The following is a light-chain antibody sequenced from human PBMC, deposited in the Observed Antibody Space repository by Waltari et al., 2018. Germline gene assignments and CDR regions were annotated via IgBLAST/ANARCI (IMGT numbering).Light chain of an antibody. J-gene: IGKJ1*01. CDR3: QHYLRLPVA. V-gene: IGKV3-20*01. CDR1: QSVGRT. Sequence: EIVLTQSPGILSLSPGERAIVSCWASQSVGRTLAWYKQKPGQATRLLIYGASNRATGIPDRFSGSGFGTEFSLTISGLEPEDSAVYYCQHYLRLPVAFGQGTKVEIK. CDR2: GAS.